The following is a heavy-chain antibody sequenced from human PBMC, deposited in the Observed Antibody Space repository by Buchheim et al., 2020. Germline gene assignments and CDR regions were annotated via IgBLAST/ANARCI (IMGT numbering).Heavy chain of an antibody. J-gene: IGHJ4*02. D-gene: IGHD6-19*01. CDR1: GFDFNNYA. V-gene: IGHV3-33*01. CDR3: ATDPYASAWCYFDN. CDR2: MYYDGKNE. Sequence: QVQLVESGGSVVQPGGSLRLSCAASGFDFNNYAMHWVRQVPGKGLEWVAVMYYDGKNEFYGDSVRGRFTISRDNSERMLYLQMNNLRAEDTAIYYCATDPYASAWCYFDNWGQGT.